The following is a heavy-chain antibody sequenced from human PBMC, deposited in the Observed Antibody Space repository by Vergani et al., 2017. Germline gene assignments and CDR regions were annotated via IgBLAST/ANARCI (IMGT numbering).Heavy chain of an antibody. V-gene: IGHV1-8*01. CDR2: MNPNSGNT. Sequence: QVQLVQSGAEVKKPGASVKVSCTASGYTFTSYDINWVRQATGQGLEWMGWMNPNSGNTGYAQKFQGRVTMTRNTSIRTAYMELSSLRSEDTAVYYCARVGKQVWYYYYYMDVWGKGTTVTVSS. CDR3: ARVGKQVWYYYYYMDV. D-gene: IGHD1-14*01. CDR1: GYTFTSYD. J-gene: IGHJ6*03.